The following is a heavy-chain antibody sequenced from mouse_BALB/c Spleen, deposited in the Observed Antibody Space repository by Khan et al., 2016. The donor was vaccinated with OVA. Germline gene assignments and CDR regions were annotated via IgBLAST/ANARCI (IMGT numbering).Heavy chain of an antibody. Sequence: QIQLVQSGPELKKPGETVRISCKASGYTFTTAGMQWVQKMPGKGLKWIGWINTHSGVPKYAEDFKGRFAFSLETSASTVYLQLPNLKNEDTANYYCVRGGAAYYRNDGGAKDYWGQGTAGTVSS. CDR1: GYTFTTAG. D-gene: IGHD2-14*01. CDR2: INTHSGVP. V-gene: IGHV9-4*02. J-gene: IGHJ4*01. CDR3: VRGGAAYYRNDGGAKDY.